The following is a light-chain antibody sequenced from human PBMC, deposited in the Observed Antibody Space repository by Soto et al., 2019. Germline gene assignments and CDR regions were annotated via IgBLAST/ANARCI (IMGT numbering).Light chain of an antibody. J-gene: IGLJ1*01. CDR2: GVS. CDR3: NSYAGSNSFV. Sequence: QSALTQPASVSGSPGQSITISCTGTSSDIGGYNYVSWYQQHPGKAPKLMIYGVSNRPSGVSGRFFGSKSGNTASLTISGLQPEDEADYYCNSYAGSNSFVFGTGTKLTVL. CDR1: SSDIGGYNY. V-gene: IGLV2-14*01.